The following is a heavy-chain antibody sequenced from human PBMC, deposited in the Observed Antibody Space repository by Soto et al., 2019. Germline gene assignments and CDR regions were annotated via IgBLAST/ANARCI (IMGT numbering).Heavy chain of an antibody. D-gene: IGHD6-19*01. CDR3: AGVSGWISDT. CDR1: GFTFSPYW. CDR2: IKDDGGDE. J-gene: IGHJ5*02. V-gene: IGHV3-7*05. Sequence: VQLVESGGGLVQPGGSLRLSCAASGFTFSPYWMSWVRQAPGKGLEWVAIIKDDGGDEHYLEAVRGRFTISRDNAKKSLYLAMDSLRVEDTVVYYFAGVSGWISDTWGQGTLVTVSS.